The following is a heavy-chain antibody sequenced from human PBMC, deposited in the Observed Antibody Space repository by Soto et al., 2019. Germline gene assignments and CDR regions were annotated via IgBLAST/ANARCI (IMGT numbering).Heavy chain of an antibody. CDR1: GGTFSRSA. D-gene: IGHD4-17*01. CDR3: ARDSTVTNAFEY. CDR2: IIPVLATP. J-gene: IGHJ4*02. Sequence: QVQLVQSGAEVKKPGSSVKVSCKASGGTFSRSAISWVRQAPGQGLEWMGTIIPVLATPKYAQKFQGRVTITADESTRTVYMELYSLMSEDTAFYYCARDSTVTNAFEYWGQGTLVTVSS. V-gene: IGHV1-69*11.